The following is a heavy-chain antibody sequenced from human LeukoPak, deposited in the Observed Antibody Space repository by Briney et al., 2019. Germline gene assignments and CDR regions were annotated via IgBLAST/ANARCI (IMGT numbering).Heavy chain of an antibody. CDR2: IIPIFGTA. V-gene: IGHV1-69*13. CDR3: ARGYCSSATCRHFDY. D-gene: IGHD2-2*01. Sequence: SVKVSCKASGGTFSSYAISWVRQAPGQGLEWRGGIIPIFGTANYAQKFQGRVTITADESTSTAYMELRSLRSDDTAVYYCARGYCSSATCRHFDYWGQGALVTVSS. J-gene: IGHJ4*02. CDR1: GGTFSSYA.